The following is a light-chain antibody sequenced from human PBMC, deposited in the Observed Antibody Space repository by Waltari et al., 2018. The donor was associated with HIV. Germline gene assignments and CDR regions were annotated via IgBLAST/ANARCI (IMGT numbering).Light chain of an antibody. Sequence: QSVLTQPPSVSGAPGQRVTISCTGSSSNIGAGYDVHWYQQLPGTAPKLLIYGTGNRPSGVPDGSSGSKSCTSASLATTGLQAEDEADYYCQSYDSSLSGPWVFGGGTKLTVL. V-gene: IGLV1-40*01. CDR2: GTG. J-gene: IGLJ3*02. CDR1: SSNIGAGYD. CDR3: QSYDSSLSGPWV.